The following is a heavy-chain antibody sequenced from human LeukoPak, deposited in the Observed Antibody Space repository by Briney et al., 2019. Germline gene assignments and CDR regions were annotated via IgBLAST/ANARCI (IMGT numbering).Heavy chain of an antibody. CDR2: INPNSGGT. CDR3: AGFDFWSGYSKFDY. J-gene: IGHJ4*02. D-gene: IGHD3-3*01. V-gene: IGHV1-2*02. Sequence: ASVKVSFKASGYTFTGYHMHWVRQAPGQGLEWMGWINPNSGGTNYAQKFQGRVTMTRDTSISTAYMELSRLRSDDTAVYYCAGFDFWSGYSKFDYWGQGTLVTVSS. CDR1: GYTFTGYH.